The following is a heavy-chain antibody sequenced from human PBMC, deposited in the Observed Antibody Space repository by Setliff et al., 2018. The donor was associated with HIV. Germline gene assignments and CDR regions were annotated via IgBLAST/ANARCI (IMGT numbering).Heavy chain of an antibody. CDR1: GGSISSSSYY. Sequence: PSETLSLTCTVSGGSISSSSYYWGWIRQPPGKGLEWIGSIYYSGSTYYNPSLKSRVTIFVDTSKNQFSLRLSSVTAADTAVYYCARDRGAVGGSYGIGALDIWGQGTMVTVSS. V-gene: IGHV4-39*07. CDR2: IYYSGST. CDR3: ARDRGAVGGSYGIGALDI. J-gene: IGHJ3*02. D-gene: IGHD1-26*01.